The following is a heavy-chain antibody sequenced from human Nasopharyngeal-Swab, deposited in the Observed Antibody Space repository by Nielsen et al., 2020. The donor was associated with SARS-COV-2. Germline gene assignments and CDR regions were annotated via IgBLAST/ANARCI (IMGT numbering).Heavy chain of an antibody. D-gene: IGHD6-13*01. V-gene: IGHV3-21*01. Sequence: ETLSLTCAASGFTVSSNYMSWVRQAPGKGLEWVSSISSSSSYIYYADSVKGRFTISRDNAKNSLYLQMNSLRAEDTAVYYCARDYPVGQLNYYYGMDVWGQGTTVTVSS. CDR3: ARDYPVGQLNYYYGMDV. CDR1: GFTVSSNY. CDR2: ISSSSSYI. J-gene: IGHJ6*02.